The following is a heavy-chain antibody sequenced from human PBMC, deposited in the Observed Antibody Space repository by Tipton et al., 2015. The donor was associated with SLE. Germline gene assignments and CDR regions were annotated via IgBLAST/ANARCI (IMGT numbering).Heavy chain of an antibody. CDR3: ARVANYGDYGGAFDI. J-gene: IGHJ3*02. Sequence: TLSLTCAVSGYSISSGYYWGWIRQPPGKGLEWIGSIYHSGSTYYNPSLKSRVTISVDTSKNQFSLKLSSVTAADTAVYYCARVANYGDYGGAFDIWGQGTMVTVSS. CDR2: IYHSGST. CDR1: GYSISSGYY. D-gene: IGHD4-17*01. V-gene: IGHV4-38-2*01.